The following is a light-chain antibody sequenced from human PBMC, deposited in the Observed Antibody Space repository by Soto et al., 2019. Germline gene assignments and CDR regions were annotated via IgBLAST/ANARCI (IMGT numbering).Light chain of an antibody. CDR3: QQYNNWPPWT. CDR2: DAS. Sequence: ILMTQSPATLSVSPGERATLSCRASQSVSNSFAWYQQQHGQAPRLLIYDASTRATGIPARFSGSGSGTEFTLTISGLQSEDFAVFYCQQYNNWPPWTFGQGTKMEIK. V-gene: IGKV3-15*01. J-gene: IGKJ1*01. CDR1: QSVSNS.